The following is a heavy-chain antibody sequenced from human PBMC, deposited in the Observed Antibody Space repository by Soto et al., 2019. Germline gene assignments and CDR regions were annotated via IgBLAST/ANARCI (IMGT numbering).Heavy chain of an antibody. CDR3: ARGPPGQRGWTAKSETCYGMDV. CDR1: GDKDSSDSSA. CDR2: TYYRSKWYN. D-gene: IGHD2-21*02. V-gene: IGHV6-1*01. Sequence: PSQPLSIDFTLSGDKDSSDSSACNWIGQSTSRGLEWLGSTYYRSKWYNDYAVSVKSRITINPDTSKNQFSLQLNSVTPEDTAVYYCARGPPGQRGWTAKSETCYGMDVLGQGNTVTGSS. J-gene: IGHJ6*02.